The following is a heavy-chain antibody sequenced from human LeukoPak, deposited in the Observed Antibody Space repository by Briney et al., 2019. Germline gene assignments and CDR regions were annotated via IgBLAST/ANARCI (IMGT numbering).Heavy chain of an antibody. V-gene: IGHV3-49*03. CDR3: TRDRGAYNLYDY. CDR1: GFTFGDYA. Sequence: GGSLRLSCTASGFTFGDYAMSWIRQAPGKGLEWVGFIRSKAYGETADYAASVKGRSTISRDDSKAIAYLQMNSLKTEDTAVYHCTRDRGAYNLYDYWGQGTLVTVSS. J-gene: IGHJ4*02. CDR2: IRSKAYGETA. D-gene: IGHD1-1*01.